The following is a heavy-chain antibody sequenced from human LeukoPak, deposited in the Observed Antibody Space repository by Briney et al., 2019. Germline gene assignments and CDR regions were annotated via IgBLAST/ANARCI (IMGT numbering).Heavy chain of an antibody. CDR3: ARAVGFHDPFDI. J-gene: IGHJ3*02. V-gene: IGHV3-66*02. CDR2: IYSGGNT. CDR1: GFSVSVNY. Sequence: GGSPRLSCAASGFSVSVNYMTWVRQAPRKGLEWVSVIYSGGNTYYSDSVKGRFTISRDNSKNTLFLQMNSLKSEDTAMYYCARAVGFHDPFDIWGQGTVVAVSS. D-gene: IGHD3-3*01.